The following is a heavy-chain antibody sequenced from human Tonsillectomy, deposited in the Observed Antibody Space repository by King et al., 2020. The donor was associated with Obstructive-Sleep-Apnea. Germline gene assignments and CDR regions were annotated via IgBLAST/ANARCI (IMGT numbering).Heavy chain of an antibody. J-gene: IGHJ3*02. Sequence: VQLQESGPGLVKPSETLSLTCTVSGGSISSYYWSWIRQPPGKGLEWIGYIYYSGSTNYNPSLKSRVTISVDTSKNQFSRKLSSVTAADTAVYYCASTRITIFPNAFDIWGQGTMVTVSS. CDR1: GGSISSYY. CDR2: IYYSGST. V-gene: IGHV4-59*08. D-gene: IGHD3-9*01. CDR3: ASTRITIFPNAFDI.